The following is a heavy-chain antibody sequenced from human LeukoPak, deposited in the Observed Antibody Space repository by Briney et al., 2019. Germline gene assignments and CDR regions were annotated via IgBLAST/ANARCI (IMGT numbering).Heavy chain of an antibody. CDR3: AKDYRDFDY. J-gene: IGHJ4*02. Sequence: GGSLRLSCAASGFIFSNYGMNWVRQAPGKGLEWVAAISASGSATYYADSVKGRFTISRDNSKNTLYLQMNSLRAEDTAVYYCAKDYRDFDYWGQGTLVTVSS. V-gene: IGHV3-23*01. CDR2: ISASGSAT. CDR1: GFIFSNYG.